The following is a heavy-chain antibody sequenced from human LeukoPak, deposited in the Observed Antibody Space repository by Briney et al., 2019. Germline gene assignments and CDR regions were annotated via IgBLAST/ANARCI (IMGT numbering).Heavy chain of an antibody. D-gene: IGHD2-21*02. CDR1: GYALTELS. CDR2: FDPADGET. Sequence: GASVKVFCKVSGYALTELSMHWVRQAPGTGLEWMGGFDPADGETIYAQKFQGRVSMTEDTSADTAYMELTSLRSEDTAVYYCASGLGGTGSDKTEPFDYWGQGTRVTVSS. CDR3: ASGLGGTGSDKTEPFDY. J-gene: IGHJ4*02. V-gene: IGHV1-24*01.